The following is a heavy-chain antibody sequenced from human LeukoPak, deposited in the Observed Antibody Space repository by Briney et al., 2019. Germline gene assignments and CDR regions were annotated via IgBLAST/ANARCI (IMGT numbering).Heavy chain of an antibody. CDR1: GGSVSGYY. CDR3: ARHAGFYTSWYDY. J-gene: IGHJ4*02. CDR2: LCYSGSS. Sequence: SETLSLTCTVSGGSVSGYYWSWIREPPGKGLEWIGYLCYSGSSNYNPSLKSRVTTSVDTSGNQFSQKLSSVTAADTAVYYCARHAGFYTSWYDYWGQGTLVTVSS. D-gene: IGHD6-13*01. V-gene: IGHV4-59*08.